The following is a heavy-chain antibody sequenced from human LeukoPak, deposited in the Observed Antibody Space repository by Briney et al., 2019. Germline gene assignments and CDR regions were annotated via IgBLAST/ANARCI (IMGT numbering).Heavy chain of an antibody. CDR2: MDFDGRI. Sequence: GGSLRLSCAVSGFTVSVNYMTWVRQAPGRGLEWVSSMDFDGRISYPDSVKGRFSISRDHSKNTLYLQMNGLRAEDTAVYYCARDHSADYSHAFDSWGQGTVVTVSS. D-gene: IGHD1-26*01. CDR3: ARDHSADYSHAFDS. V-gene: IGHV3-66*01. CDR1: GFTVSVNY. J-gene: IGHJ3*02.